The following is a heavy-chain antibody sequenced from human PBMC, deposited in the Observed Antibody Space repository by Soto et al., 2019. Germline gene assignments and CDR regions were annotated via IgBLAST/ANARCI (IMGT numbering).Heavy chain of an antibody. CDR1: GGTFSSYA. D-gene: IGHD2-21*02. Sequence: QVQLVQSGAEVKKPGSSVKVSCKASGGTFSSYAISWVRQAPGQGLEGMGGIIPIFGTANYAQKFQGRVTITADESTSTAYMELSSLRSEDTAVYYCASPVVTAIPIYYYYGMDVWGQGTTVTVSS. CDR3: ASPVVTAIPIYYYYGMDV. V-gene: IGHV1-69*01. J-gene: IGHJ6*02. CDR2: IIPIFGTA.